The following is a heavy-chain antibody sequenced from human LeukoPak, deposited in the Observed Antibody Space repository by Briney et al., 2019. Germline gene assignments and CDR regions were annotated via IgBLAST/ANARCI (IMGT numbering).Heavy chain of an antibody. CDR2: IYTSGRT. CDR1: GGSISDSSYY. V-gene: IGHV4-61*02. D-gene: IGHD3-9*01. CDR3: ARLYYDILSSYYYFDY. J-gene: IGHJ4*02. Sequence: SQTLSLTCSVSGGSISDSSYYWSWIRQPAGKGLEWIGRIYTSGRTNYNPSLRSRVTISVDTSKNLFSLNLTSVTAADTAVYYCARLYYDILSSYYYFDYWGQGTLVTVSS.